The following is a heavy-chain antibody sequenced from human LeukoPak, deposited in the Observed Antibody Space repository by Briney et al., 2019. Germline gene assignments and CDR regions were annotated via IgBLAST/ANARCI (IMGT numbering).Heavy chain of an antibody. CDR3: ARGFSLDP. CDR2: IYYSGST. Sequence: SETLSLTCTVSGGSISSSSYYWGWIRQPPGKGLEWIGSIYYSGSTYYNPSLKSRVTLSVDTSKNQFSLKLSSVTAADTAVYYCARGFSLDPWGQGTLVTVSS. J-gene: IGHJ5*02. V-gene: IGHV4-39*01. CDR1: GGSISSSSYY.